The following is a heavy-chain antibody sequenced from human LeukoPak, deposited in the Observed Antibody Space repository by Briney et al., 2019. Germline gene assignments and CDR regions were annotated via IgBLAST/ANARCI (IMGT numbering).Heavy chain of an antibody. CDR1: GFTLGSYA. CDR3: AKDVAATISSGGYYFDL. D-gene: IGHD5-12*01. CDR2: ISGSDGST. Sequence: GGSLRLSCAASGFTLGSYAMSWVRQAPGKGLEWVSAISGSDGSTYYADSVKGRFTNSRDRSNNRLYLQMNSLRAEDTAIYYCAKDVAATISSGGYYFDLWGQGTLVTVSS. V-gene: IGHV3-23*01. J-gene: IGHJ4*02.